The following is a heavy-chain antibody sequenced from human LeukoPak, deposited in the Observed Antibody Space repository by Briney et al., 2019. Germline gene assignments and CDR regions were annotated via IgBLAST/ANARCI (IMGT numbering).Heavy chain of an antibody. V-gene: IGHV4-31*03. CDR3: ARELGGDYYYYYYMDV. CDR1: RGSISSGGYY. J-gene: IGHJ6*03. Sequence: TSETLSLTCTVSRGSISSGGYYWSWIRQHPGKGLEWIGYIYYSGSTYYNPSLKSRVTISVDTSKNQFSLKLSSVTAADTAVYYCARELGGDYYYYYYMDVWGKGTTVTVSS. D-gene: IGHD2-21*02. CDR2: IYYSGST.